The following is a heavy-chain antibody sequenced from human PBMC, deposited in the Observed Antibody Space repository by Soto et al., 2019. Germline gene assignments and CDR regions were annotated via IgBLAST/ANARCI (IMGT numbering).Heavy chain of an antibody. CDR2: ISSSSSTI. CDR3: ARDLPAYCGGDCKLNDY. J-gene: IGHJ4*02. CDR1: GFTFSSYS. D-gene: IGHD2-21*02. Sequence: GGSLRLSCAASGFTFSSYSMNWVRQAPVKGLEWVSYISSSSSTIYYADSVKGRFTISRDNAKNSLYLQMNSLRDEDTAVYYSARDLPAYCGGDCKLNDYWGQGTLVTVS. V-gene: IGHV3-48*02.